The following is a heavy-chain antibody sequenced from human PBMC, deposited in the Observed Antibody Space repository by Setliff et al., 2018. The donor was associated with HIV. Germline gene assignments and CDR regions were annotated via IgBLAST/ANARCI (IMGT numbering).Heavy chain of an antibody. V-gene: IGHV1-69*13. CDR2: IIPIFNTA. J-gene: IGHJ6*03. Sequence: SVKVSCKASGGTFSSYAISWVRQAPGQGLEWMGGIIPIFNTANYAQKFQGRVTITADESTSTAYMELSSLRSEDTAVFYCARIVRPSYYYYYMDVWGKGTTVTVSS. CDR1: GGTFSSYA. D-gene: IGHD3-10*02. CDR3: ARIVRPSYYYYYMDV.